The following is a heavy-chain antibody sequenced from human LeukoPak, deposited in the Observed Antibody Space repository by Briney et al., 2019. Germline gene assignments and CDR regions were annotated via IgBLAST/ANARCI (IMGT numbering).Heavy chain of an antibody. J-gene: IGHJ4*02. D-gene: IGHD3-22*01. CDR1: GGTFCSYA. V-gene: IGHV1-69*04. Sequence: SVKVSCKASGGTFCSYAISWVRQAPGQGLEWMGRIIAILGIANYAQKFQGRVTITADKYTSTAYMELSSLRSEDTAVYYCARDRGYDSSGYSPTGPLFDYWGQGTLVTVSS. CDR3: ARDRGYDSSGYSPTGPLFDY. CDR2: IIAILGIA.